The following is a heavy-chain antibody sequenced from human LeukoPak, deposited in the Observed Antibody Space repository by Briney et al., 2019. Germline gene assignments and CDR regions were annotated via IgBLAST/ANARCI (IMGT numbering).Heavy chain of an antibody. CDR1: GYIFTGYY. CDR3: ARHPYSGSSHFDY. D-gene: IGHD1-26*01. CDR2: INPNSGGT. V-gene: IGHV1-2*02. Sequence: ASVKVSCKASGYIFTGYYMHWLRQAPGQGLEWMGWINPNSGGTNSAQKFQGRVTMTRDTSISTAYMELSRLTSDDTAVYYCARHPYSGSSHFDYWGQGTLVTVSS. J-gene: IGHJ4*02.